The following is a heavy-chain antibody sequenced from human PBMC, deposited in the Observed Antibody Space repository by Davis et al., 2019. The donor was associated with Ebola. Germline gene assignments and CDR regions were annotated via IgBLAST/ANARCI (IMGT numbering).Heavy chain of an antibody. Sequence: GGSLRLSCPASGFTFSSYAMHWVRQAPGKGLEYVSAISSNGGSTYYANSVKGRFTISRDNSKNTLYLQMNSLRAEDTAVYYCARDLLQLWSVWGQGTLVTVSS. V-gene: IGHV3-64*01. D-gene: IGHD5-18*01. CDR2: ISSNGGST. CDR1: GFTFSSYA. CDR3: ARDLLQLWSV. J-gene: IGHJ4*02.